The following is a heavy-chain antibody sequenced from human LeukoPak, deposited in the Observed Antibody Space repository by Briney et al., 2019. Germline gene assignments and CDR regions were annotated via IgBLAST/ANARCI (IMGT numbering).Heavy chain of an antibody. CDR2: ISSDGNEK. CDR3: ATRIVGATGWFDP. J-gene: IGHJ5*02. Sequence: GGSLRLSCAASGFTFRNYGMHWVCQAPGKGLEWVAVISSDGNEKYYADSVKGRFTISRDNSKNTLYLQMNSLRAEDTAVYYCATRIVGATGWFDPWGQGTLVTVSS. V-gene: IGHV3-30*03. D-gene: IGHD1-26*01. CDR1: GFTFRNYG.